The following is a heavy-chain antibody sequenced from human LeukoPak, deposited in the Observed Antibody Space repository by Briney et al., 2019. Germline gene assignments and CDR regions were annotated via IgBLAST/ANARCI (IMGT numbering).Heavy chain of an antibody. Sequence: ASGTVSCKASGYTFTSYAMHWVRQAPGQRREWMGWINAGNGNTKYSQEFQGRVTITRDTSASTAYMELSSLRSENTAVYYCATIAGHYDSSGYWGQGTLVIVSS. V-gene: IGHV1-3*03. CDR2: INAGNGNT. CDR1: GYTFTSYA. CDR3: ATIAGHYDSSGY. J-gene: IGHJ4*02. D-gene: IGHD3-22*01.